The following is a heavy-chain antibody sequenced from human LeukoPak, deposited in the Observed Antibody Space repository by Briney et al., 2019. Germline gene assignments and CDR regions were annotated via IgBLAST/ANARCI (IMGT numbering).Heavy chain of an antibody. CDR1: GGSISSYY. CDR2: IYTSGST. D-gene: IGHD3-3*01. V-gene: IGHV4-4*07. CDR3: ASNYDFWGVNYFDY. Sequence: SETPSLTCTVSGGSISSYYWSWIRQPAGKGLEWIGRIYTSGSTNYNPSLKSRVTMSVDTSKNQFSLKLSSVTAADTAVYYCASNYDFWGVNYFDYWGQGTLVTVSS. J-gene: IGHJ4*02.